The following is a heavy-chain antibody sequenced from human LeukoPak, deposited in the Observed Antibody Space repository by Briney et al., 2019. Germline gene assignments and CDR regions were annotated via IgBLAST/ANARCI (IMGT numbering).Heavy chain of an antibody. CDR2: INWNGGST. CDR1: GFTFDDYG. J-gene: IGHJ4*02. V-gene: IGHV3-20*04. D-gene: IGHD7-27*01. Sequence: GGSLRLSCAASGFTFDDYGMSWVRQAPGKGLEWVSGINWNGGSTGYADSVKGRFTISRDNAKNSLYLQMNSLRAEDTALYYCAREGVTGPSYYFDYWGQGTLVTVSS. CDR3: AREGVTGPSYYFDY.